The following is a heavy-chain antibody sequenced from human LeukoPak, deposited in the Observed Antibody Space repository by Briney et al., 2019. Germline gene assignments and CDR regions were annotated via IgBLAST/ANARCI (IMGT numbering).Heavy chain of an antibody. J-gene: IGHJ4*02. CDR2: IKSKTDGGTT. CDR1: GFTFSNIW. D-gene: IGHD1-26*01. Sequence: PGGSPRLSCAASGFTFSNIWMTWVRQAPGKGLEWVGLIKSKTDGGTTDYAAPVKGRFTISRDDSKNTLYLQMNSLKTEDTAVYYCTTGSYPDYWGQGTLVTVSS. CDR3: TTGSYPDY. V-gene: IGHV3-15*01.